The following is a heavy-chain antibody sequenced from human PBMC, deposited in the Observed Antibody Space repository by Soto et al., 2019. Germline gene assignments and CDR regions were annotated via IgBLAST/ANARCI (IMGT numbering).Heavy chain of an antibody. Sequence: SETLSLTCSVSGGSVSNKTYYWSWIRQPPGKRLEWIGYVYYSGTTNYNPSLKSRVTISVDLPKNQFSLRLSSVTTADTALYYCARTTAVPNALRSRYFFDYWGQGTLVTVSS. J-gene: IGHJ4*02. CDR3: ARTTAVPNALRSRYFFDY. V-gene: IGHV4-61*01. CDR1: GGSVSNKTYY. CDR2: VYYSGTT. D-gene: IGHD4-17*01.